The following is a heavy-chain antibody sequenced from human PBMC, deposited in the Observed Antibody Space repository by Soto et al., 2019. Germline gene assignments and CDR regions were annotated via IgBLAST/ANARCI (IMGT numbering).Heavy chain of an antibody. CDR1: GGSISSSSYY. J-gene: IGHJ4*02. CDR2: IYYSGNT. CDR3: ARGGGVYYFEY. D-gene: IGHD2-8*02. V-gene: IGHV4-39*01. Sequence: SETLSLTCTVSGGSISSSSYYWGWIRQPPGKGLEWIGSIYYSGNTYYNPSLKSRVTISVDTAKNQFSLKLSSVTAADTAVYYCARGGGVYYFEYWGQGTLVTVSS.